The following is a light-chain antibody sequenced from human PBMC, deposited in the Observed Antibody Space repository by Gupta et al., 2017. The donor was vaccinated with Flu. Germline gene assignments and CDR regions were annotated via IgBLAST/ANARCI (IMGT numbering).Light chain of an antibody. CDR2: GAS. CDR3: QQDSASDT. CDR1: QKVKSNY. J-gene: IGKJ4*01. V-gene: IGKV3D-20*01. Sequence: IVLTQSPVVLSFSPGHRATLSCGASQKVKSNYFAWYQQKAGRAPRLIIYGASSSDRGNTGRFSGSGYGKDFTHTSSRRENEDSAVYYEQQDSASDTFGRGTTVDIK.